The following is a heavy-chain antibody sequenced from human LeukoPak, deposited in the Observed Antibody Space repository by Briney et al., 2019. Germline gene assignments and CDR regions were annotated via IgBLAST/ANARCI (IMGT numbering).Heavy chain of an antibody. Sequence: GGSLRLSCAASGFTLSSYGMHWVRQAPGKGLEWVAVISYDGSNKYYADSVKGRFTISRDNSKNTLYLQMNSLRAEDTAVYYCARDSYYYDSSGPGAFDIWGQGTMVTVSS. CDR3: ARDSYYYDSSGPGAFDI. J-gene: IGHJ3*02. CDR1: GFTLSSYG. V-gene: IGHV3-30*03. D-gene: IGHD3-22*01. CDR2: ISYDGSNK.